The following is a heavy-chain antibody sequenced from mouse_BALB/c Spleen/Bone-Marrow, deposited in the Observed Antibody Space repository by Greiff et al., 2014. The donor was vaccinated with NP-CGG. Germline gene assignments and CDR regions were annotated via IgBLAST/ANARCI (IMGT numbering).Heavy chain of an antibody. Sequence: EVKVEESGAELVKPGASVKLSCTASGFNIKDTYMHWVKQRPEQGLEWIGRIDPANGSTKYDPKFQGKATITADTSSNTAYLQLSSLTSEDTAVYYCARWEYYAMDYWGQGTSVTVSS. CDR3: ARWEYYAMDY. CDR2: IDPANGST. V-gene: IGHV14-3*02. D-gene: IGHD4-1*01. CDR1: GFNIKDTY. J-gene: IGHJ4*01.